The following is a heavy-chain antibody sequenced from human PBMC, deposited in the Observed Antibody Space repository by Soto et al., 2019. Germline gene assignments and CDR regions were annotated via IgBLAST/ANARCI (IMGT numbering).Heavy chain of an antibody. CDR2: AYWDDDN. Sequence: SGPTLVNPTQTLTLTCSFSGFSLTTRPVGVGWIRQSPGKALEWLAFAYWDDDNRYSPSLRSRLTVTKDTSKNQVVLTMTNMDPVETATYYCAHRRHSGEWNGGLFDFWGQGALVTVSS. D-gene: IGHD2-15*01. J-gene: IGHJ4*02. V-gene: IGHV2-5*02. CDR1: GFSLTTRPVG. CDR3: AHRRHSGEWNGGLFDF.